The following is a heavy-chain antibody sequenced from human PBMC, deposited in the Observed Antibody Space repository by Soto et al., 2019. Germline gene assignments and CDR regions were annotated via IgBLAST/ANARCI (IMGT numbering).Heavy chain of an antibody. CDR1: GFTFDDYT. CDR3: ATLAVAGTYGMDV. Sequence: GGSLRLSCAASGFTFDDYTMHWVRQAPGKGLEWVSLISWDGGSTYYADSVKGRFTISRDNSKNSLYLQMNSLRTEDTALYYCATLAVAGTYGMDVWGQGTTVTVS. J-gene: IGHJ6*02. D-gene: IGHD6-19*01. V-gene: IGHV3-43*01. CDR2: ISWDGGST.